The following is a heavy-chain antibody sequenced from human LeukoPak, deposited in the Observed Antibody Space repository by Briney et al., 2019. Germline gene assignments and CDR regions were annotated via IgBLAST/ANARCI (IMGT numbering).Heavy chain of an antibody. CDR3: AKVRWDNSGWYYLDY. J-gene: IGHJ4*02. CDR1: GFTFSDYN. CDR2: ISYDGSNK. Sequence: GGSLRLSCAASGFTFSDYNMHWVRQAPGKGLEWVTVISYDGSNKYYADSVKGRFTISRDNSKNTLHLQMNSLRAEDTAVYYCAKVRWDNSGWYYLDYWGQGTLVTVSS. D-gene: IGHD6-19*01. V-gene: IGHV3-30*18.